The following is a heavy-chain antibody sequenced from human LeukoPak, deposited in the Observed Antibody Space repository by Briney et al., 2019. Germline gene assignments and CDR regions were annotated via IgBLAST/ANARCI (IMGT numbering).Heavy chain of an antibody. CDR2: MNPNSGNT. V-gene: IGHV1-8*02. CDR3: ARGRNYYGDYAW. J-gene: IGHJ4*02. CDR1: GGTFSSYT. Sequence: ASVKVSCKASGGTFSSYTISWVRQATGQGLEWMGWMNPNSGNTGYAQKFQGRVTMTRNTSISTAYMELSSLRSEDTAVYYCARGRNYYGDYAWWGQGTLVTVSS. D-gene: IGHD4-17*01.